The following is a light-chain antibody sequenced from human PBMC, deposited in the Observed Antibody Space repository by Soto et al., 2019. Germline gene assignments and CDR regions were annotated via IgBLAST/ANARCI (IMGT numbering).Light chain of an antibody. CDR2: GAS. CDR3: QQYGTSPIN. Sequence: EMLLTQYPCTLSLSQEETATPACRASQSVSSSYLAWYQQKPGQAPRLLIFGASSRSSGIPSRFSGSGSGTDFTLTVSRLEPEDFAVYYCQQYGTSPINFGQRTGLAI. J-gene: IGKJ5*01. CDR1: QSVSSSY. V-gene: IGKV3-20*01.